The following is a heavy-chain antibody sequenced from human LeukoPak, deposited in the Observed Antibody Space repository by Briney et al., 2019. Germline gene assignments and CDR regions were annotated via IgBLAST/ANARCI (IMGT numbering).Heavy chain of an antibody. D-gene: IGHD5-18*01. CDR3: ARAYTAMNFDY. J-gene: IGHJ4*02. CDR2: IWYDGSNK. CDR1: GFTFSSYG. V-gene: IGHV3-33*01. Sequence: GGSLRLSCAASGFTFSSYGMHWVRQAPGKGLEWVAVIWYDGSNKYYADSVKGRFTISRGNSKNTLYLQMNSLRAEDTAVYYCARAYTAMNFDYWGQGTLVTVSS.